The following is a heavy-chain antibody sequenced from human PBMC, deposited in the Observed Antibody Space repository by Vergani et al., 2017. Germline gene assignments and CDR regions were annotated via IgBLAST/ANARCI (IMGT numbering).Heavy chain of an antibody. Sequence: QVRLQESGPGLVKPSETLSLTCSVSGGSMSGYYWSWIRQPPGKELEWIGYMYHSGSTNYNPSLETRVTIAGDTSKNQFSLKLNSVTAADTAVYYCGGVADFYGLGSRLLDLWGQGTLVTVSS. V-gene: IGHV4-59*01. CDR3: GGVADFYGLGSRLLDL. CDR2: MYHSGST. J-gene: IGHJ5*02. D-gene: IGHD3-10*01. CDR1: GGSMSGYY.